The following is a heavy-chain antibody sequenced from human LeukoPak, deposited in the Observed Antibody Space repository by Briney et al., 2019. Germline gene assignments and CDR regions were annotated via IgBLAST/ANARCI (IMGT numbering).Heavy chain of an antibody. J-gene: IGHJ4*02. CDR3: AKDKYSSGWYGFDY. Sequence: PGGSLRLSCAASGFTFSDYYMSWIRQAPGKGLQWVSYISSSSSYTNYADSVKGRFTISRDNAKNSLYLQMNSLRAEDTALYYCAKDKYSSGWYGFDYWGQGTLVTVSS. V-gene: IGHV3-11*05. CDR2: ISSSSSYT. D-gene: IGHD6-19*01. CDR1: GFTFSDYY.